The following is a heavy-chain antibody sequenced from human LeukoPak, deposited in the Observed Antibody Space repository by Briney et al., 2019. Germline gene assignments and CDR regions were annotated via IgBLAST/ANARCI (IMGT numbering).Heavy chain of an antibody. Sequence: GGSLRLSCAASGFTFSSYSMHWVRQAPGKGLEWVAVISYDGSNKYYADSVKGRFTISRDNYKNTLYLQMNSLRAEDTAVYYCARDVGATPINWFDPWGQGTLVTVSS. CDR2: ISYDGSNK. J-gene: IGHJ5*02. CDR3: ARDVGATPINWFDP. D-gene: IGHD1-26*01. V-gene: IGHV3-30*04. CDR1: GFTFSSYS.